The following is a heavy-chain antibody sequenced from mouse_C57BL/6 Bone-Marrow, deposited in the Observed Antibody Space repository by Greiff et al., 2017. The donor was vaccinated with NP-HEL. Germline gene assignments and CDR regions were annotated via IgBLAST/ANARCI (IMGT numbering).Heavy chain of an antibody. Sequence: EVKLVESGGDLVKPGGSLKLSCAASGFTFSSYGMSWVRQTPDKRLEWVATISSGGSYTYYLDSVKGRFTISRDNAKNTLYLQMSSLKSEDTAMYYCARPHYYGSSYVDYWGQGTTLTVSS. CDR1: GFTFSSYG. D-gene: IGHD1-1*01. CDR2: ISSGGSYT. J-gene: IGHJ2*01. CDR3: ARPHYYGSSYVDY. V-gene: IGHV5-6*02.